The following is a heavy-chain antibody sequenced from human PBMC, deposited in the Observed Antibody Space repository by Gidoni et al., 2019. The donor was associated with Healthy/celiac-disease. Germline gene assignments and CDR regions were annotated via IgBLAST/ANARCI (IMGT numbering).Heavy chain of an antibody. CDR1: GFTFSSYG. CDR3: AKDEEDCSSTSCYPYYYYYMDV. Sequence: QVQLVESGGGVVQPGRSLRLSCAASGFTFSSYGMHWVRQAPGKGLEWVAVISYDGSNKYYADSVKGRFTISRDNSKNTLYRQMNSLRAEDTAVYYCAKDEEDCSSTSCYPYYYYYMDVWGKGTTVTVSS. D-gene: IGHD2-2*01. CDR2: ISYDGSNK. V-gene: IGHV3-30*18. J-gene: IGHJ6*03.